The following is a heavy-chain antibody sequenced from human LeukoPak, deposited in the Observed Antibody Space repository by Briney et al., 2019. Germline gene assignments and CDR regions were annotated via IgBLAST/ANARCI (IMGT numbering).Heavy chain of an antibody. V-gene: IGHV4-4*07. D-gene: IGHD3-10*01. CDR3: ARYYGSGHNWFDP. J-gene: IGHJ5*02. CDR1: GGSISSSY. CDR2: IYTSGNT. Sequence: SETLSLTCTVSGGSISSSYWSWIRQPAGKGLEWIGRIYTSGNTNYNPSLKSRVTMSIDTSKNQFSLKLSSVTAADTAVYYCARYYGSGHNWFDPWGQGTLVTVSS.